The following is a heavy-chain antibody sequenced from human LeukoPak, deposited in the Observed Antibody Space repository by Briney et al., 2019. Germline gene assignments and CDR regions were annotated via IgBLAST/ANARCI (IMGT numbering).Heavy chain of an antibody. Sequence: SETLSLTCTVSGGSISSYYWSWIRQPPGKGLEWIGHIYYSGSTNYNPSLKSRVTISVDTSKNQFSLKLSSVTAADTAVYYCARLKATVSIHAYFDACGQGTLVTVSS. CDR3: ARLKATVSIHAYFDA. J-gene: IGHJ5*02. CDR2: IYYSGST. V-gene: IGHV4-59*01. CDR1: GGSISSYY. D-gene: IGHD4-17*01.